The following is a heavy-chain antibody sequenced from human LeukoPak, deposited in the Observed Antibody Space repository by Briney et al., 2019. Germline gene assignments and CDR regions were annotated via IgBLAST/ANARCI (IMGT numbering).Heavy chain of an antibody. CDR3: TKLVGATITHHY. CDR2: ISTSGDMT. Sequence: GGTLRLSCSVSGFTFSSHVMTWVRQAPGKGLEWVSAISTSGDMTYYSDSVKGRFTVSRDNSKNTLYLEMNRLRGDDTATYYCTKLVGATITHHYLRQGTLVTVSS. J-gene: IGHJ4*02. CDR1: GFTFSSHV. V-gene: IGHV3-23*01. D-gene: IGHD5-12*01.